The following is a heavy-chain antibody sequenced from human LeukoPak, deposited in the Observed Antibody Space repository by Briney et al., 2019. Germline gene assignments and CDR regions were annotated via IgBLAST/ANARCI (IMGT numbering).Heavy chain of an antibody. CDR1: GFTFSDYY. CDR2: ISSSSSYI. J-gene: IGHJ4*02. Sequence: GGSLRLSCAASGFTFSDYYMSWIRQAPGKGLEWVSSISSSSSYIYYADSVKGRFTISRDNARNSLYLQMNSLRAEDTAVYYCGTAQQLVPYYWGQGTLVTVSS. CDR3: GTAQQLVPYY. V-gene: IGHV3-11*06. D-gene: IGHD6-13*01.